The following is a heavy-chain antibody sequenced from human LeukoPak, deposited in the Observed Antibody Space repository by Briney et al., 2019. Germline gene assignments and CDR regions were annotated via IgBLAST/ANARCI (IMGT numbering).Heavy chain of an antibody. CDR3: SRTIREDSGGTFDY. CDR1: GYTFTSYD. J-gene: IGHJ4*02. V-gene: IGHV1-8*01. CDR2: MNPNSGNT. D-gene: IGHD6-25*01. Sequence: GASVKVSCKASGYTFTSYDINWVRQATGQGLEWMGWMNPNSGNTGYAQKFQGRVTMTRNTSISTAYMELSSLRSEDTAVYYCSRTIREDSGGTFDYWGQGTLVTVSS.